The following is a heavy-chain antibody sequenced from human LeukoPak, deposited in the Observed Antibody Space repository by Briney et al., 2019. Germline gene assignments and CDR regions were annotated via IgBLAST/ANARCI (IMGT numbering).Heavy chain of an antibody. Sequence: PSETLSLTCTVSGGSISSGDYYWSWIRQPPGKGLEWIGYIYYSGSTYYNPSLKSRVTISVGTSKNQFSLKLSSVTAADTAVYYCARLGYCSSTSCYTGWFDPWGQGTLVTVSS. CDR3: ARLGYCSSTSCYTGWFDP. D-gene: IGHD2-2*02. CDR2: IYYSGST. J-gene: IGHJ5*02. CDR1: GGSISSGDYY. V-gene: IGHV4-30-4*01.